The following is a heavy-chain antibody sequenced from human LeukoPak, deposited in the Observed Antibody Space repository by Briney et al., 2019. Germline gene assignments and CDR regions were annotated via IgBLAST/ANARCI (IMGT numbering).Heavy chain of an antibody. V-gene: IGHV1-2*02. CDR2: INPNSGGT. J-gene: IGHJ4*02. D-gene: IGHD2-2*01. CDR3: ARVPPYCSSTSCYWCRSSPYYFDY. Sequence: ASVKVSCKASGYTFTGYYMHWVRQAPGQGLEWMGWINPNSGGTNYAQKFQGRVTITRDTSISTASMELSRLRSDHTAVYYCARVPPYCSSTSCYWCRSSPYYFDYWGQGTLVTVSS. CDR1: GYTFTGYY.